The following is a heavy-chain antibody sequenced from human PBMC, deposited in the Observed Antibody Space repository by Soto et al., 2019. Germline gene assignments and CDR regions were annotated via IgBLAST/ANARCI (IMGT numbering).Heavy chain of an antibody. D-gene: IGHD2-15*01. CDR3: ARVKGGGSDYFFDY. J-gene: IGHJ4*02. CDR2: INPSGGST. Sequence: QVQLVQSGAEVKKPGASVKVSCKASGYTFTRYNIHWVRQAPGQGLEWMEIINPSGGSTYYVQKFEGRVTLTRDTSTSTVYMELSSLRSEDTAVYYCARVKGGGSDYFFDYWGQGTLVTVSS. V-gene: IGHV1-46*01. CDR1: GYTFTRYN.